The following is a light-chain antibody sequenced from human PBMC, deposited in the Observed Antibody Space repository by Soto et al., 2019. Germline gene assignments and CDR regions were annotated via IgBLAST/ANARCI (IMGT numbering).Light chain of an antibody. J-gene: IGKJ1*01. CDR1: QSVSSY. V-gene: IGKV3-11*01. Sequence: EIVLTQSPATLSLSPGERATLSCWASQSVSSYLAWYQHKPGQAPRLLIYDASNRATGIPARFSGSGSGTDFTLTISSLEPEDFAVYYCQQSYSTPRTFGQGTKVEIK. CDR3: QQSYSTPRT. CDR2: DAS.